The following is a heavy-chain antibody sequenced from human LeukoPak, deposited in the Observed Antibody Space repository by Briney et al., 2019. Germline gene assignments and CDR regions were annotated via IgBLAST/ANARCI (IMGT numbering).Heavy chain of an antibody. D-gene: IGHD3-22*01. J-gene: IGHJ3*02. CDR2: ISSSTSYI. CDR1: GFTFSTYS. Sequence: GGSLRLSCAASGFTFSTYSMNWVRQAPGKGLEWVSSISSSTSYIYYADSVKGRFTISRDNAKNSLYMQMNSLRAEDTAVYYCAISYMIADAFVIWGQGTMVTVSS. CDR3: AISYMIADAFVI. V-gene: IGHV3-21*01.